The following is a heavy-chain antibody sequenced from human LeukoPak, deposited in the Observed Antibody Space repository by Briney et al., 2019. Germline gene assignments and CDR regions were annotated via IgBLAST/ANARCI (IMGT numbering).Heavy chain of an antibody. V-gene: IGHV4-34*01. J-gene: IGHJ6*03. CDR2: INHSGST. CDR1: GGSFSGYY. Sequence: PSETLSLTCAVYGGSFSGYYWSWIRQPPGKGLEWIGEINHSGSTNYNPSLKSRVTISVDTSKNQFSLKLSSVTAADTAVYYCARGRTVTTLVYYYYYMDVWGKGTTVTVPS. CDR3: ARGRTVTTLVYYYYYMDV. D-gene: IGHD4-11*01.